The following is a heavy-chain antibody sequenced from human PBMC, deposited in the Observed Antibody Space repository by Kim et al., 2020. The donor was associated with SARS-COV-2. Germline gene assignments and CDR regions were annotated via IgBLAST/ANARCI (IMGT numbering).Heavy chain of an antibody. V-gene: IGHV4-39*01. D-gene: IGHD2-21*01. CDR3: ARQVISAWFNFDL. J-gene: IGHJ3*01. Sequence: YRLALKNRITISGDTSKKQFSLKVTSVTAADTAMYYCARQVISAWFNFDLWGQGTMVTVSS.